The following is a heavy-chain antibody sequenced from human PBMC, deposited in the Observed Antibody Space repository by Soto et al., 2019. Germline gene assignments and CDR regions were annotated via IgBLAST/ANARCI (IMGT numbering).Heavy chain of an antibody. D-gene: IGHD3-10*01. V-gene: IGHV1-69*02. Sequence: QVQLVQSGAEVKKPGSSVRVSCKASGDTFTFYSINWVRQAPGLGLEWMGRINPILSMSNYAQRFQGRVTMTADKSTSTAYMELSSLRSEDTAMYYCASSYGSGYRAFDYRGQGALVIVSS. CDR3: ASSYGSGYRAFDY. J-gene: IGHJ4*02. CDR1: GDTFTFYS. CDR2: INPILSMS.